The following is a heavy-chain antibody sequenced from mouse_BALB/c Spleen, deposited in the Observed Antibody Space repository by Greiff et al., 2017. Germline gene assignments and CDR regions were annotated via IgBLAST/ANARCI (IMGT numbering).Heavy chain of an antibody. J-gene: IGHJ2*01. Sequence: QVQLKESGAELVRPGTSVKISCKASGYTFTNYWLGWVKQRPGHGLEWIGDIYPGGGYTNYNEKFKGKATLTADTSSSTAYMQLSSLTSEDSAVYFCARGLRYFDYWGQGTTLTVSS. CDR2: IYPGGGYT. D-gene: IGHD2-2*01. CDR1: GYTFTNYW. CDR3: ARGLRYFDY. V-gene: IGHV1-63*02.